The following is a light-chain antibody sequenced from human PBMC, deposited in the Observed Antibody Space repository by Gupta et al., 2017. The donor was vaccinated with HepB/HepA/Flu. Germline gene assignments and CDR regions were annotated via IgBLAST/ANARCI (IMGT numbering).Light chain of an antibody. V-gene: IGLV1-40*01. CDR3: QSYDSSLSGFYV. J-gene: IGLJ1*01. Sequence: QSVLTQPPSVSGAPGQRVTISCTGSSSNIGAGYDVHWYQQLPGTAPKLLIYGNSNRRSGVPDQFSGSKSGTSASLAITGLQAEDEADYYCQSYDSSLSGFYVFGTGTKVTVL. CDR2: GNS. CDR1: SSNIGAGYD.